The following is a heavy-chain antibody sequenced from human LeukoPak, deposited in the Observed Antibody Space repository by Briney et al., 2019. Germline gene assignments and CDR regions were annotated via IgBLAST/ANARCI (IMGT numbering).Heavy chain of an antibody. V-gene: IGHV3-23*01. J-gene: IGHJ3*02. CDR2: ISGSGGST. Sequence: PGGSLRLSCAASGFTFSSYAMSWVRQAPGKGLEWVSAISGSGGSTYYADSVKGRFTISRDNSKNTLYLQMNSLRAEDTAVYYCARGDFRWEMATTIAFDIWGQGTMVTVSS. CDR1: GFTFSSYA. D-gene: IGHD5-24*01. CDR3: ARGDFRWEMATTIAFDI.